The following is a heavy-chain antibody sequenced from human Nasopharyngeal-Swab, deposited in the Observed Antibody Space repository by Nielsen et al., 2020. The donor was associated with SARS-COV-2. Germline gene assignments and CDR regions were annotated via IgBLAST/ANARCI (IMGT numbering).Heavy chain of an antibody. D-gene: IGHD1-26*01. CDR3: ARDQSGSYHKAFDI. Sequence: GESLKISCAASGFTFSSYSMNWVHQAPGKGLEWVSSISSSSSYIYYADSVKGRFTISRDNAKNSLYLQMNSLRAEDTAVYYCARDQSGSYHKAFDIWGQGTMVTVSS. CDR2: ISSSSSYI. V-gene: IGHV3-21*01. CDR1: GFTFSSYS. J-gene: IGHJ3*02.